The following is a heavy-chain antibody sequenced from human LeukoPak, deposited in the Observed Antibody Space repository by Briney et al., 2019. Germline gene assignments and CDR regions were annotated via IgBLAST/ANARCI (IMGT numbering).Heavy chain of an antibody. J-gene: IGHJ4*02. CDR2: IYPGDSDT. CDR3: ARTGIAAAARDY. Sequence: GESLKISCKASGYSFTSYWIGWGRQMPGKGLEWMGIIYPGDSDTRYSPSFQGQVTISSDKSISTSYLQWSSLKASDTAMYSCARTGIAAAARDYWGQGTLVAVSS. D-gene: IGHD6-13*01. V-gene: IGHV5-51*01. CDR1: GYSFTSYW.